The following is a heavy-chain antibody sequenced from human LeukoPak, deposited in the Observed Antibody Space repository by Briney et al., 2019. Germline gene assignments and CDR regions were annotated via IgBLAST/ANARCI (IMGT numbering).Heavy chain of an antibody. V-gene: IGHV1-24*01. CDR3: ATDVDYGGNSLKNDY. CDR2: FDPEDGET. J-gene: IGHJ4*02. CDR1: GYTFTGYY. D-gene: IGHD4-23*01. Sequence: ASVKVSCKASGYTFTGYYMHWVRQAPGKGLEWMGGFDPEDGETIYAQKFQGRVTMTEDTSTDTAYMELSSLRSEDTAVYYCATDVDYGGNSLKNDYWGQGTLVTVSS.